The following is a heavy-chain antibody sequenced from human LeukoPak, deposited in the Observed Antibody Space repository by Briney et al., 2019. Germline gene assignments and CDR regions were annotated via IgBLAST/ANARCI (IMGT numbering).Heavy chain of an antibody. D-gene: IGHD4-23*01. J-gene: IGHJ4*02. Sequence: GGSLRLSCTASGFTFSNFWMGWVRQAPGKGLEWVANIKQDETEKFYLGSVKGRFTISRDNSKNTLYLQMNSLRAEDTAVYYCAKDKAVIINTKNDYWGQGTLVTVSS. V-gene: IGHV3-7*03. CDR3: AKDKAVIINTKNDY. CDR1: GFTFSNFW. CDR2: IKQDETEK.